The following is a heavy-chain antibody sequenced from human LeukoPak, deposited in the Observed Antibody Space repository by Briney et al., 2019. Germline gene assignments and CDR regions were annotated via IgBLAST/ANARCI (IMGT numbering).Heavy chain of an antibody. CDR2: IIPIFGTA. Sequence: EASVKVSCKASGGTFSSYAISWVRQAPGQGLEWMGGIIPIFGTANYAQKFQGRVTITADESTSTAYMELSSLRSEDTAVYYCAREPYYYGSGSSGLWGQGTLVTVSS. D-gene: IGHD3-10*01. CDR3: AREPYYYGSGSSGL. V-gene: IGHV1-69*13. CDR1: GGTFSSYA. J-gene: IGHJ4*02.